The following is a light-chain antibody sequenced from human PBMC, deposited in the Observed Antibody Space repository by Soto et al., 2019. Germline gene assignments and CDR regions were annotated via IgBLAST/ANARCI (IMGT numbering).Light chain of an antibody. Sequence: EIVLTQSPATLSLSPGERATLSCRASQSVSSYLAWYQQKPGQAPRLLIYDASNRATGIPARFSGSGSGTEFTLPISTLPPEESAAYSCQQRSNWPPTFGGVTKVDIK. CDR3: QQRSNWPPT. CDR1: QSVSSY. V-gene: IGKV3-11*01. J-gene: IGKJ4*01. CDR2: DAS.